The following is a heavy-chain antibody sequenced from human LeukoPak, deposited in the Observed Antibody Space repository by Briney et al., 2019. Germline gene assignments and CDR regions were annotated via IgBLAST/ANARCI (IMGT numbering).Heavy chain of an antibody. CDR1: GGSISSSSYY. J-gene: IGHJ6*02. V-gene: IGHV4-39*07. Sequence: SETLSLTCTVSGGSISSSSYYWGWIRQPPGKGLEWIGSIYYSGSTYYNPSLKSRVTISVDTSKNQFSLKLSSVTVADTAVYYCARGKVVPAAYYYYYYGMDVWGQGTTVTVSS. CDR2: IYYSGST. CDR3: ARGKVVPAAYYYYYYGMDV. D-gene: IGHD2-2*01.